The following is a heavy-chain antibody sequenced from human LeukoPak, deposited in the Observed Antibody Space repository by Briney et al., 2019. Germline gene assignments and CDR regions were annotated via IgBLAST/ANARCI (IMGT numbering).Heavy chain of an antibody. CDR1: GFTFSSYG. Sequence: GGSLRLSCAASGFTFSSYGMHWVRRAPGKGLEWVAVISYDGSIKYFADSVKGRFTISRDNSKNTLYLQMNSLRPEDTAVYYCAKEMEVSPGPDYWGQGTLVTVSS. V-gene: IGHV3-30*18. J-gene: IGHJ4*02. CDR3: AKEMEVSPGPDY. CDR2: ISYDGSIK. D-gene: IGHD1-14*01.